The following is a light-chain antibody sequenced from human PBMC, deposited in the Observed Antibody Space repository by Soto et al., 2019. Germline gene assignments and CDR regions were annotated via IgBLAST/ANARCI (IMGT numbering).Light chain of an antibody. CDR3: ISFTSRHIYV. CDR2: DVT. CDR1: SSDVGGYNY. V-gene: IGLV2-14*03. J-gene: IGLJ1*01. Sequence: QSVLTQPASVSGSPGQSITISCIGTSSDVGGYNYVSWYQQHPGRAPKLIIYDVTNRPSGISNRFSGSKSGNTASLTISGLQTEDEADYYCISFTSRHIYVFGTGTKVTVL.